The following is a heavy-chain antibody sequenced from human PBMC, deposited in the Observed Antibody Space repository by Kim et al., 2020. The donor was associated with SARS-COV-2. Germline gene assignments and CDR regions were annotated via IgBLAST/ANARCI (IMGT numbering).Heavy chain of an antibody. J-gene: IGHJ4*02. CDR1: GFTFRNYG. CDR2: ISYDGSNK. CDR3: ATLRGGYSGYSDY. V-gene: IGHV3-30*03. D-gene: IGHD5-12*01. Sequence: GGSLRLSCAASGFTFRNYGMHWVRQAPGKGLEWVAVISYDGSNKYYADSGKGRFTISRDNSKNTLYLQMNSLRVEDTAVYYCATLRGGYSGYSDYWGQGTLGTVSS.